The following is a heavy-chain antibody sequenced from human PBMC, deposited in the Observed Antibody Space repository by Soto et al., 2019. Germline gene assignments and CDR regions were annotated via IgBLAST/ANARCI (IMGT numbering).Heavy chain of an antibody. V-gene: IGHV3-23*01. CDR1: GFNINNYA. D-gene: IGHD2-8*01. J-gene: IGHJ6*03. Sequence: PGGSLRLSCAASGFNINNYAMNWVRQAPGEGLEWVSGIKSDGTTYYVDSVKGRCTISRDDSKNTLFLQMNSLRAEDTALYYCAKTNVGCGIYYMDVWGKGTTVTVSS. CDR3: AKTNVGCGIYYMDV. CDR2: IKSDGTT.